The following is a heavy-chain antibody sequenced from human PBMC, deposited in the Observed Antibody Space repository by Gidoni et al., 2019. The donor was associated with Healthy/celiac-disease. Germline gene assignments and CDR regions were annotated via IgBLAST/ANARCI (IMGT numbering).Heavy chain of an antibody. D-gene: IGHD6-13*01. CDR3: AKNPDGKGSSWHDY. V-gene: IGHV3-23*01. J-gene: IGHJ4*02. CDR2: ISGSGGST. Sequence: EVQLLESGGCLVQPGGSLRLSCAASGCPFSSYAMSWVRQAPGKGLEWVSAISGSGGSTYYADSVKGRFTISRENSKNTLDLQMNSRRAEDTAVYDCAKNPDGKGSSWHDYWGQGTLVTVSS. CDR1: GCPFSSYA.